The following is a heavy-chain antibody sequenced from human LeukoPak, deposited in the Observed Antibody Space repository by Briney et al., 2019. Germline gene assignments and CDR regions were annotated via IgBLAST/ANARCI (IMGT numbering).Heavy chain of an antibody. CDR1: RYRFARYC. J-gene: IGHJ3*02. Sequence: GESLKISCKVSRYRFARYCIACVRQMPGKGLQWMGIIDPGDSETRYSPSFQGQVTITADKSISTAYLQWSSLKASDTAMYYCARLNDGFDIWGQGAMVIVSS. CDR3: ARLNDGFDI. CDR2: IDPGDSET. V-gene: IGHV5-51*01.